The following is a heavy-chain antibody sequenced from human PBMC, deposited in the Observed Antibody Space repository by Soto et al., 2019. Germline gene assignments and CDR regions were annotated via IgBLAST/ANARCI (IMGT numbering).Heavy chain of an antibody. CDR2: ISSNGGST. Sequence: PGGSLRLSCAASGFTFSSYAMHWVRQAPGKGLEYVSAISSNGGSTYYANSVKGRFTISRDNSKNTLYLQMGRLRSEDMAVYYCARGPGYYFDYWGQGTLVTVSS. V-gene: IGHV3-64*01. CDR1: GFTFSSYA. CDR3: ARGPGYYFDY. J-gene: IGHJ4*02.